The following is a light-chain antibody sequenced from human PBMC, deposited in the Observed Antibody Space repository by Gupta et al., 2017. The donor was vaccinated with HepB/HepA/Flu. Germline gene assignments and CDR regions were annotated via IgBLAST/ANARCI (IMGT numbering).Light chain of an antibody. V-gene: IGKV1-17*01. Sequence: DIELTQSPSSLSASVGDRVTISCRASQDMRDDIVWYQQKPGKAPERLMHGTSTLPSGVPSRFSGSGSGTEFTLTITSRQPEDFATYYCCHWDNSPITFGGGTKVDI. J-gene: IGKJ4*01. CDR2: GTS. CDR3: CHWDNSPIT. CDR1: QDMRDD.